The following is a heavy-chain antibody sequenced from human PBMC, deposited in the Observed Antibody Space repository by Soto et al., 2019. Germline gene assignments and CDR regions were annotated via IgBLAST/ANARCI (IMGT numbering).Heavy chain of an antibody. Sequence: ASVKVSCKASGYIFTSYYIHWVRQAPGQGLEWMGWINPFDGSGMFAQSFQGRVTMTRDTSTGTVYMEVSSLRSEDTAVYYCSRVDPGETSPFDHWGQGTLVTVSS. CDR2: INPFDGSG. J-gene: IGHJ4*02. CDR1: GYIFTSYY. CDR3: SRVDPGETSPFDH. D-gene: IGHD3-10*01. V-gene: IGHV1-46*03.